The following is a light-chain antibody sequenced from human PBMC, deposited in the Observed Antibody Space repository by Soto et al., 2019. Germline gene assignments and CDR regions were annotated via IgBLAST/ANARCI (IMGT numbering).Light chain of an antibody. J-gene: IGLJ1*01. CDR3: CSYAGSNTFV. CDR2: EVT. CDR1: SRDVGDYDY. Sequence: QSALTQPPSASGSPGQSVTISCTGTSRDVGDYDYVSWFQQHPGKAPKLMIYEVTKRPSGVPDRFSGSKSGNSASLTVSGLQAEVEADYYCCSYAGSNTFVFGTGTKVTVL. V-gene: IGLV2-8*01.